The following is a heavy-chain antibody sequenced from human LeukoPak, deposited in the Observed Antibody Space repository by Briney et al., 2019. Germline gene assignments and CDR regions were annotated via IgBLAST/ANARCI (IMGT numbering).Heavy chain of an antibody. CDR3: AIWAGYCSSTSCYRGGFDP. CDR1: GYTLTELS. V-gene: IGHV1-24*01. CDR2: SDPEDGET. J-gene: IGHJ5*02. D-gene: IGHD2-2*02. Sequence: ASVKVSCKVSGYTLTELSMHWVRQAPGKGLEWMGGSDPEDGETIYAQKFQGRVTMTEDTSTDTAYMELSSLRSEDTAVYYCAIWAGYCSSTSCYRGGFDPWGQGTLVTVSS.